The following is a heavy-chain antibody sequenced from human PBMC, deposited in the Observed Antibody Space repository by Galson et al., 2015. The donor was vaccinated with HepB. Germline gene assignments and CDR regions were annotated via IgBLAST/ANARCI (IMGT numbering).Heavy chain of an antibody. CDR3: ARDRQWPREFDY. V-gene: IGHV3-30-3*01. CDR2: ISYDGSNK. D-gene: IGHD6-19*01. CDR1: GFTFSSYA. Sequence: SLRLSCAASGFTFSSYAMHWVRQAPGKGLEWVAVISYDGSNKYYADSVKGRFTISRDNSKNTLYLQMNSLRAEDTAVYYCARDRQWPREFDYWGQGTLVTVSS. J-gene: IGHJ4*02.